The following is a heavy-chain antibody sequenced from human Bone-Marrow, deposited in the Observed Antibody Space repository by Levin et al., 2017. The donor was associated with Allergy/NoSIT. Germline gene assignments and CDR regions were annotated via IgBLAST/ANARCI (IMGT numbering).Heavy chain of an antibody. CDR3: VRHHKPPGYRTSSSSFGFVYYYYGMDV. Sequence: PGESLKISCQGSGYSFTNYWIGWVRQMPGKGLEWMGIIYPGDSDTRYSPTFQGQVTISVDKSSSTAFLRWNSLKASDTATYYCVRHHKPPGYRTSSSSFGFVYYYYGMDVWGQGTTVTVTS. V-gene: IGHV5-51*01. J-gene: IGHJ6*02. CDR1: GYSFTNYW. CDR2: IYPGDSDT. D-gene: IGHD6-6*01.